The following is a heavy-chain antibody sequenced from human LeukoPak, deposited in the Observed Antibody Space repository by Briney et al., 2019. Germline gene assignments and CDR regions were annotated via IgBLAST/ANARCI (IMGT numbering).Heavy chain of an antibody. D-gene: IGHD3-22*01. Sequence: GGSLRLSCAASGFTFSDYYMSWIRQAPGKGLEWVSYISSSGSTIYYADSVKGRFTISRDNSKNTLYLQMNSLRAEDTAVYYCAKDRPKYYYDSSGYPHADAFDIWGQGTMVTVSS. J-gene: IGHJ3*02. CDR1: GFTFSDYY. V-gene: IGHV3-11*01. CDR2: ISSSGSTI. CDR3: AKDRPKYYYDSSGYPHADAFDI.